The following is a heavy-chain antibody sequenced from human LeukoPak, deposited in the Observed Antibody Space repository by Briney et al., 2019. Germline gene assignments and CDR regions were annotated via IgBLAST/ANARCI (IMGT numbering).Heavy chain of an antibody. Sequence: SETLSLTCAVSGSSIRTSFYWGWVRQPPGKGLEWIGSMYHSGSTYYNPSLKSRVTISVDTSKNQVSLKLTSVTAADSAVYYCARLRRGRGSPYYFDYWGQGTLVTVSS. CDR3: ARLRRGRGSPYYFDY. CDR1: GSSIRTSFY. V-gene: IGHV4-38-2*01. CDR2: MYHSGST. J-gene: IGHJ4*02.